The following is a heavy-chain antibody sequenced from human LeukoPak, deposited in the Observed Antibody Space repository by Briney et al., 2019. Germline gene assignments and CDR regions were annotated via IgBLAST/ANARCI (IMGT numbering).Heavy chain of an antibody. J-gene: IGHJ5*02. CDR1: GESFSGYY. V-gene: IGHV4-34*01. Sequence: SETLSLTCAVYGESFSGYYWTWIRQSPGKGLEWIGDLNPSGGTNYNPSLKSRVTISQDTSKNQFSLRLNSLTAADTAVYYCVRQGYYGSGTYFARRWFDPWGQGTLVTVSS. D-gene: IGHD3-10*01. CDR3: VRQGYYGSGTYFARRWFDP. CDR2: LNPSGGT.